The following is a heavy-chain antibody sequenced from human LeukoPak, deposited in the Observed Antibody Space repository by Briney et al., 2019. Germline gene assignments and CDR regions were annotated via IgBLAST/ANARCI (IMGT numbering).Heavy chain of an antibody. D-gene: IGHD3-22*01. Sequence: SETLSLTCTVSGYSISSGYYWGWIRPPPGKGLEWIGSIYHSGSTYYNPSLKSRVTISVDTSKNQFSLKLSSVTAADTAVYYCARVKSYYDSSGYYDYWGQGTLVTVSS. J-gene: IGHJ4*02. CDR1: GYSISSGYY. CDR2: IYHSGST. V-gene: IGHV4-38-2*02. CDR3: ARVKSYYDSSGYYDY.